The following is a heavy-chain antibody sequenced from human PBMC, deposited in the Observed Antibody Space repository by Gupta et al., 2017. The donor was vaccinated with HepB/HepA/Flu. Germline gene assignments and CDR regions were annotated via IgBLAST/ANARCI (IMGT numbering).Heavy chain of an antibody. CDR3: ARSGKGFDY. D-gene: IGHD4-23*01. J-gene: IGHJ4*02. CDR1: GGSISSYY. Sequence: QVQLQESGPGLVKPSETLSLTCTVSGGSISSYYWSWIRQPPGKGLEWIGYIYYSGSTNYNPSLKSRVTISVDTSKNQFSLKLSSVTAADTAVYYCARSGKGFDYWGQGTLVTVSS. CDR2: IYYSGST. V-gene: IGHV4-59*01.